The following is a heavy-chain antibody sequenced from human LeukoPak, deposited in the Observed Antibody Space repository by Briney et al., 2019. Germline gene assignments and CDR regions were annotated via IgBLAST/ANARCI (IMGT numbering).Heavy chain of an antibody. CDR1: GFTFSGHW. Sequence: GGSLRLSCAASGFTFSGHWMHWVRQAPGKGLVWVSRINSDGSITTYADSVKGRFTTSRDNAKNTLYLQMNSLRAEDTAVYYCAKGGLYFDYWGQGTLVTVSS. J-gene: IGHJ4*02. CDR3: AKGGLYFDY. V-gene: IGHV3-74*01. CDR2: INSDGSIT. D-gene: IGHD3-16*01.